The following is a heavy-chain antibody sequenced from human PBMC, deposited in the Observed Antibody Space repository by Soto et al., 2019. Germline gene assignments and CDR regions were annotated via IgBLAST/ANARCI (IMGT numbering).Heavy chain of an antibody. CDR2: VSPYNGNT. Sequence: GASVKVSCKASGYTFISYAISWLRLVPGQGLEWMGRVSPYNGNTVYAQKFQGRVTMTTDTSSNTAYMELGRLRSDDSAIYFCARAFLTRTTSGSATTQFSYYGMEVWGQGTTVTISS. V-gene: IGHV1-18*01. D-gene: IGHD3-10*01. CDR3: ARAFLTRTTSGSATTQFSYYGMEV. CDR1: GYTFISYA. J-gene: IGHJ6*02.